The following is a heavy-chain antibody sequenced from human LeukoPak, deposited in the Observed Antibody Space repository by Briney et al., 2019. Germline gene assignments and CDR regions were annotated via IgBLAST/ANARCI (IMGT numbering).Heavy chain of an antibody. Sequence: PSQTLSLTCTVSGGSISSGGYYWSWIRQHPGKGLEWVGYIYYSGSTYYTPSLKNRVTISVATSKNQFSLRLSSVTAVDTAVYYCARGGGGYSWYFDLWGRGTLVTVSS. CDR3: ARGGGGYSWYFDL. J-gene: IGHJ2*01. V-gene: IGHV4-31*03. CDR1: GGSISSGGYY. D-gene: IGHD5-12*01. CDR2: IYYSGST.